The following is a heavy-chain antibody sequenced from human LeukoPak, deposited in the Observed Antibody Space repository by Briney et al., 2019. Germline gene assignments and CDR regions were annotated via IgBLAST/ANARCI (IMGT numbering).Heavy chain of an antibody. Sequence: PGGSLRLSRAASGFTFSSYAMSWVRQAPGKGLEWVSAISGSGDNTYYADSVKGRFTISRDNSKNTLYLQMNSLRAEDTAVYYCAKDVVELYSSSRIRYFDYWGQGTLVTVSS. J-gene: IGHJ4*02. V-gene: IGHV3-23*01. D-gene: IGHD6-13*01. CDR2: ISGSGDNT. CDR1: GFTFSSYA. CDR3: AKDVVELYSSSRIRYFDY.